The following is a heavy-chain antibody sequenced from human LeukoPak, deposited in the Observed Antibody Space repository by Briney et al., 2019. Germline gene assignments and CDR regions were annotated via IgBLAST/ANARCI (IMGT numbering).Heavy chain of an antibody. J-gene: IGHJ4*02. CDR1: GYTFTGHY. CDR2: INPNSGGT. CDR3: VRYSASIAARQFDY. Sequence: ASVKVSCKASGYTFTGHYMHWVRQAPGQGLEWMGWINPNSGGTNYAQKFQGRVTMTRDTSISTAYMELSRLRSDDTAVYYCVRYSASIAARQFDYWGQGTLVTVSS. D-gene: IGHD6-6*01. V-gene: IGHV1-2*02.